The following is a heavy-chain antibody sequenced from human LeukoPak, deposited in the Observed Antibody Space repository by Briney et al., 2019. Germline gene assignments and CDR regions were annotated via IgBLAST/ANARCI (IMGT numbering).Heavy chain of an antibody. CDR3: ARGQQQLVPVAYYFEY. CDR2: TYYRSKWYN. D-gene: IGHD6-13*01. J-gene: IGHJ4*02. Sequence: SQTLSLTCAISGDSVSSYTAAWNWIRQSPSRGLEWLGRTYYRSKWYNDYALFVKSRITINPDTSKNQFSLQLNSVTPEDTAVYYCARGQQQLVPVAYYFEYWGQGTLVTVSS. CDR1: GDSVSSYTAA. V-gene: IGHV6-1*01.